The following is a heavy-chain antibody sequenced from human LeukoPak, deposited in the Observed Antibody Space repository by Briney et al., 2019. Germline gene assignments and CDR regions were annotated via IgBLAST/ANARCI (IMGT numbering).Heavy chain of an antibody. V-gene: IGHV3-23*01. J-gene: IGHJ4*02. CDR1: GFTFNSYA. Sequence: GGSLRLSCAASGFTFNSYAMSWVRQAPGKGLEWVSAISGSGGSTYYADSVKGRFTIPRDNSKNTLYLQMNSLRAEDTAVCYCAKYRHWNGGYDYWGQGTLVTVSS. D-gene: IGHD1-1*01. CDR3: AKYRHWNGGYDY. CDR2: ISGSGGST.